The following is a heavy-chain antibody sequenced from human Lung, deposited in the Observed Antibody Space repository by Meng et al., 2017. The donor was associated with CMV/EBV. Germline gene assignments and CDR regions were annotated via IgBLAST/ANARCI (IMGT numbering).Heavy chain of an antibody. CDR2: IYPDDSDN. J-gene: IGHJ6*02. Sequence: XVSXKGLGYSFTNYWIGWVRQKPGKGLEWLGIIYPDDSDNRYSPSFQGQVTISADRSISNAYLQWSSLKASDSAMYYCARQAGYQQLNYDYPMDVWGQGTXVTVSS. D-gene: IGHD2-2*01. CDR3: ARQAGYQQLNYDYPMDV. CDR1: GYSFTNYW. V-gene: IGHV5-51*01.